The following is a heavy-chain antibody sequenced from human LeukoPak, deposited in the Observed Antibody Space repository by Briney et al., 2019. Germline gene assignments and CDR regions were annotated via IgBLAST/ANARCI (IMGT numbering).Heavy chain of an antibody. CDR3: ARDDSSGYYPDY. Sequence: ASVKVSCKASGYTFTGYYMHWVRQAPGQGLEWMGWINPNSGGTNYAQKFQGRVTVTRDTSISTAYMELSRLRSDDTAVYYCARDDSSGYYPDYWGQGTLVTVSS. J-gene: IGHJ4*02. D-gene: IGHD3-22*01. CDR1: GYTFTGYY. CDR2: INPNSGGT. V-gene: IGHV1-2*02.